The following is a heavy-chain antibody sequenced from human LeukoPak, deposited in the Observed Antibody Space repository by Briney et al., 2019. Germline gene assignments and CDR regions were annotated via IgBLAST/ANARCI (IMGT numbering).Heavy chain of an antibody. Sequence: DPGRSLRLSCAASGFTFDDYAMHWVRQAPGKGLEWVSGISWNSGSIGYADSVKGRFTISRDNAKNSLYLQMNSLRAEDTALYYCAKDNYDILTAADYWGQGTLVPVSS. CDR1: GFTFDDYA. CDR2: ISWNSGSI. CDR3: AKDNYDILTAADY. J-gene: IGHJ4*02. D-gene: IGHD3-9*01. V-gene: IGHV3-9*01.